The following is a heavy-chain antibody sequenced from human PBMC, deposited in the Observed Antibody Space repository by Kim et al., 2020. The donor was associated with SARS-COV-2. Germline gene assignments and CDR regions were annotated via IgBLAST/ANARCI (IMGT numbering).Heavy chain of an antibody. V-gene: IGHV4-34*01. CDR1: GGSFNDYY. CDR3: ARGSCGTTSCSLFPRSHYYFYGMDV. J-gene: IGHJ6*02. D-gene: IGHD2-2*01. Sequence: SETLSLTCGVFGGSFNDYYWSWIRQSPGKGLEWIGEINHGGSARYNPSLKSRVTLSVDTSKNQFSLKLTSVTAADAAVYFCARGSCGTTSCSLFPRSHYYFYGMDVWGQGTTVTVSS. CDR2: INHGGSA.